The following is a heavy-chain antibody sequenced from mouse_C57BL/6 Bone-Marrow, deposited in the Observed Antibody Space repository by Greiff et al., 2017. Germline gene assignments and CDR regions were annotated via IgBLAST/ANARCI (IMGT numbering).Heavy chain of an antibody. CDR2: IWTGGGT. CDR1: GFSLTSYA. D-gene: IGHD1-1*01. Sequence: VQLVESGPGLVAPSQSLSITCTVSGFSLTSYAISWVRQPPGKGLEWLGVIWTGGGTNYNSALKSRLSISKDNSKSQVFLKMNSLQTDDTARYYCARNSDYYGSSYGDWYFDVWGTGTTVTVSS. J-gene: IGHJ1*03. V-gene: IGHV2-9-1*01. CDR3: ARNSDYYGSSYGDWYFDV.